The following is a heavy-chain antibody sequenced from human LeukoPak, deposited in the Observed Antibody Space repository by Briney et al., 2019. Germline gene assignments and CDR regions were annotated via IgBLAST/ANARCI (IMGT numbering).Heavy chain of an antibody. CDR1: GLTFSSYA. D-gene: IGHD3-16*01. CDR3: AKDGLGRYPYYGMDV. J-gene: IGHJ6*04. V-gene: IGHV3-23*01. Sequence: GGSLRLSCAAFGLTFSSYAMSWVRQAPGKGLEWVSGISGSAGSTYYADSAKGRFTISRDNSKNTLYLQMNSLRAEDTAVYYCAKDGLGRYPYYGMDVWGKGTTVTVSS. CDR2: ISGSAGST.